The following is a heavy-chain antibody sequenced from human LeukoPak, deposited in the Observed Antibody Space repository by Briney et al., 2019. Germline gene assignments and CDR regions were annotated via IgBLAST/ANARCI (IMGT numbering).Heavy chain of an antibody. CDR3: ATGIAAAGVDY. J-gene: IGHJ4*02. CDR2: INSDGSST. D-gene: IGHD6-13*01. V-gene: IGHV3-74*01. Sequence: GGSLRLSFAASGFTFSSYWMHWVRQAPGKGLVWVSRINSDGSSTSYADSVKGRFTISRDNAKNTLYLQMNSLRAEDTAVYYCATGIAAAGVDYWGQGTLVTVSS. CDR1: GFTFSSYW.